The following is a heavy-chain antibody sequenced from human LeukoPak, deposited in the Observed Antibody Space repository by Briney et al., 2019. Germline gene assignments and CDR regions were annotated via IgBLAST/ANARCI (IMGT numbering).Heavy chain of an antibody. CDR2: INHSGST. CDR3: ARDTPGGVVPAASGMDV. J-gene: IGHJ6*04. Sequence: SETLSLTCAVYGGSFSGYYWSWIRQPPGKGLEWIGEINHSGSTNYNPSLKSRVTISVDTSKNQFSLKLSSVTAADTAVYYCARDTPGGVVPAASGMDVWGKGTTITVSS. V-gene: IGHV4-34*01. CDR1: GGSFSGYY. D-gene: IGHD2-2*01.